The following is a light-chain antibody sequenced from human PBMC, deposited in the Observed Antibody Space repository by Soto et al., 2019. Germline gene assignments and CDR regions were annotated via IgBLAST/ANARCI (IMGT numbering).Light chain of an antibody. CDR1: NSNIGAGYD. CDR2: GNS. Sequence: QLVLTQPPSVSGAPGQRVTISCTGSNSNIGAGYDVHWYQLLPGTAPKLLIYGNSNRPSGVPDRFSGSKSGTSASLAITGLQAEDEADYYCYSYGTNLSALYVFGAGTKLTVL. CDR3: YSYGTNLSALYV. J-gene: IGLJ1*01. V-gene: IGLV1-40*01.